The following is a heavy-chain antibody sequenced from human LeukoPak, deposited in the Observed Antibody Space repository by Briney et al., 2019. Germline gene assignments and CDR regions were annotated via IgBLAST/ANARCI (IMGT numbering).Heavy chain of an antibody. CDR3: TRAGVVPKPELMYHFDY. CDR1: GYTFTGHY. D-gene: IGHD1-14*01. Sequence: ASVKVSCKPFGYTFTGHYIHWVRQAPGQGLDWMGWINPNNGATNYAQNFQGRVTMTRDTSISTAYMELSSLGSDDTAVYYCTRAGVVPKPELMYHFDYWGQGTLVTVSS. V-gene: IGHV1-2*02. CDR2: INPNNGAT. J-gene: IGHJ4*02.